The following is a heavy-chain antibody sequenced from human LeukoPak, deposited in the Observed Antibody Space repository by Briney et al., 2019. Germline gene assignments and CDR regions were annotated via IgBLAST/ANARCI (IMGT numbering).Heavy chain of an antibody. Sequence: SETLSLTCTVSGGSISSDHWTWIRQPPGKGLEWIGYIYYTGNTNYNPSLQSRVTISIDTSKNQFSLRLSSVTAADTAVYFCARVGRYYESSGYSTDAFDVWGQGIMVTVSS. CDR1: GGSISSDH. CDR2: IYYTGNT. D-gene: IGHD3-22*01. CDR3: ARVGRYYESSGYSTDAFDV. J-gene: IGHJ3*01. V-gene: IGHV4-59*01.